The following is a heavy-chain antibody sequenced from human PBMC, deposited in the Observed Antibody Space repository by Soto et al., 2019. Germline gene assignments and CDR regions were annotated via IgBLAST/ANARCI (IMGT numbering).Heavy chain of an antibody. D-gene: IGHD3-10*01. CDR2: ISYDGSNK. J-gene: IGHJ4*02. Sequence: PGGSLRLSCAASGFTFSSYGMHWVRQAPGKGLEWVAVISYDGSNKYYADSVKGRFTISRDNSKNTLYLQMNSLRAEDTAVYYCAKDKYGSGDPLFDYWGQGTLVTVS. CDR1: GFTFSSYG. V-gene: IGHV3-30*18. CDR3: AKDKYGSGDPLFDY.